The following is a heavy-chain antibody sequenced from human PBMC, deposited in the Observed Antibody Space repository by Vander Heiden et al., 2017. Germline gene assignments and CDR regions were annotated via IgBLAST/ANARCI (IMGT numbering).Heavy chain of an antibody. CDR1: GFTFSSYA. Sequence: QVQLVESGGGVVQPGRALRLSCPASGFTFSSYAMHWVRQAPGKGLEWVAVISYDGRNKYYADSVKGRFTISRDNSKNTLYLQMNSLRAEDTAVYYCARGFGVATDYWGQGTLVTVSS. D-gene: IGHD3-3*01. CDR3: ARGFGVATDY. J-gene: IGHJ4*02. V-gene: IGHV3-30*04. CDR2: ISYDGRNK.